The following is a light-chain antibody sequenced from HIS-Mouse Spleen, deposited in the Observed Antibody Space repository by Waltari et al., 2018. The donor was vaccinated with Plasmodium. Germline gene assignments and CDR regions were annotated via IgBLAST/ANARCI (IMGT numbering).Light chain of an antibody. CDR1: SSDVGGYNY. J-gene: IGLJ2*01. V-gene: IGLV2-8*01. CDR2: EVS. Sequence: QSALTQPPSASGSPGQSVTISCTGTSSDVGGYNYVSWYHQHPGKAPKLRIYEVSKRHSGVPERFSGSKAGNTASLTVSGLQAEEEADYYCSSYAGSNNLVFGGGTKLTVL. CDR3: SSYAGSNNLV.